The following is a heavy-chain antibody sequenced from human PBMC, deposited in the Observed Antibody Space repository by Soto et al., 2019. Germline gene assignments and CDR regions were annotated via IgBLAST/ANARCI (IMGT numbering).Heavy chain of an antibody. CDR2: IKQDGSDK. CDR1: GFTFSNFW. J-gene: IGHJ4*02. CDR3: TTNTVTKVDDY. Sequence: GGSLRLSCAASGFTFSNFWMSWVRQAPGKGLEWVASIKQDGSDKYYVDSVKGRFIISRDNAKNSLSLQMNSLRAEDTAVYYCTTNTVTKVDDYWGQGPLVTVSS. D-gene: IGHD4-17*01. V-gene: IGHV3-7*03.